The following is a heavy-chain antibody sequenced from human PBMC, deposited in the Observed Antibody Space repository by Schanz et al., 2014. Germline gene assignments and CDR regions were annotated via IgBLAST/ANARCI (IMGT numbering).Heavy chain of an antibody. CDR2: ISGGGGTT. CDR3: ARIGGSVFDY. CDR1: GFTFSSYA. J-gene: IGHJ4*02. D-gene: IGHD3-10*01. Sequence: EVQLLESGGGLVQPGGSLRLSCAASGFTFSSYAMSWVRQAPGKGLEWVSAISGGGGTTYYADSVKGRFTISRDNSKNTLYLQMSSLTTEDTAVYYCARIGGSVFDYWAQGTLVTVSS. V-gene: IGHV3-23*01.